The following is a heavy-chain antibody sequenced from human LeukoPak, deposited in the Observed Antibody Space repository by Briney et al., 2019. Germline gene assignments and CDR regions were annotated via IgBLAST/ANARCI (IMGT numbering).Heavy chain of an antibody. CDR2: IIPIFGTA. Sequence: SVKVSCKASGGTFSSYAISWVRQAPGQGLEWMGGIIPIFGTANYAQKFQGRVTITADESTSTAYMELSSLRSEDTAVYYCAKCGAAYPLRSTSGGGPRAFDIWGQGTMVTVSS. CDR1: GGTFSSYA. D-gene: IGHD2-2*01. V-gene: IGHV1-69*13. J-gene: IGHJ3*02. CDR3: AKCGAAYPLRSTSGGGPRAFDI.